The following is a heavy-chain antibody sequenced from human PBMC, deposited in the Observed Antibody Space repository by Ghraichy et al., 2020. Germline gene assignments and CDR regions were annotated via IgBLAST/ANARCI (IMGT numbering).Heavy chain of an antibody. CDR2: ISSSGSTI. D-gene: IGHD3-16*01. CDR1: GFTFSDYY. J-gene: IGHJ4*02. V-gene: IGHV3-11*01. Sequence: LSLTCAASGFTFSDYYMSWIRQAPGKGLEWVSYISSSGSTIYYADSVKGRFTISRDNAKNSLYLQMNSLRAEDTAVYYCARARRGTVPYYFDYWGQGTLVTVSS. CDR3: ARARRGTVPYYFDY.